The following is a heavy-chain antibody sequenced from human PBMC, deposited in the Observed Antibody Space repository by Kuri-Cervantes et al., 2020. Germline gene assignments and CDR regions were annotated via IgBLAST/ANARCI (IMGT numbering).Heavy chain of an antibody. Sequence: GESLKISCAASGFTFSSYSMNWVRQAPGKGLEWVSSISSSSSYIYYADSVKGRFTISRDNAKNSLYLQMNSLRAEDTAVYYRARDGYSSGWYGGGFDYWGQGTLVTVSS. CDR1: GFTFSSYS. V-gene: IGHV3-21*01. CDR3: ARDGYSSGWYGGGFDY. J-gene: IGHJ4*02. D-gene: IGHD6-19*01. CDR2: ISSSSSYI.